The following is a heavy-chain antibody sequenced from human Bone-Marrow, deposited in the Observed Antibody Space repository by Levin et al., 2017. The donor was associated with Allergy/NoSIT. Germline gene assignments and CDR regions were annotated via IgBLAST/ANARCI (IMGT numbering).Heavy chain of an antibody. D-gene: IGHD2-15*01. CDR3: ARERGYCSGGSCYENWFDP. J-gene: IGHJ5*02. CDR2: ISYDGSNK. Sequence: PGGSLRLSCAASGFTFSSYAMHWVRQAPGKGLEWVAVISYDGSNKYYADSVKGRFTISRDNSKNTLYLQMNSLRAEDTAVYYCARERGYCSGGSCYENWFDPWGQGTLVTVSS. V-gene: IGHV3-30-3*01. CDR1: GFTFSSYA.